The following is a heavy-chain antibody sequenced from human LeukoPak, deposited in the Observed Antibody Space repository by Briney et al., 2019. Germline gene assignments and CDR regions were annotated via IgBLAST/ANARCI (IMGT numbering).Heavy chain of an antibody. Sequence: GGSLRLSCAASGFTFSSYSMNWVRQAPGKRLEWVSSISSSSSYIYYADSVKGRFTISRDNAKNSLYLQMNSLRAEDTAVYYCVREPTERWLQYGAFDIWGQGTMVTVSS. D-gene: IGHD5-24*01. CDR1: GFTFSSYS. CDR3: VREPTERWLQYGAFDI. J-gene: IGHJ3*02. V-gene: IGHV3-21*01. CDR2: ISSSSSYI.